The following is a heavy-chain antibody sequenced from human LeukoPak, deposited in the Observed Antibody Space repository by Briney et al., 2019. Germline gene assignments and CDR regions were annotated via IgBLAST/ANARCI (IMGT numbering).Heavy chain of an antibody. D-gene: IGHD2-15*01. J-gene: IGHJ4*02. CDR1: GFTFSSYA. Sequence: GGSLRLSCAASGFTFSSYAMHWVRQAPGKGLEWVAVISYDGSNKYYADSVKGRFTISRDNSKNTLYLQMNSLRAEDTAVYYCARALVRRVVAALSDYWGQGTLVTVSS. CDR2: ISYDGSNK. CDR3: ARALVRRVVAALSDY. V-gene: IGHV3-30*01.